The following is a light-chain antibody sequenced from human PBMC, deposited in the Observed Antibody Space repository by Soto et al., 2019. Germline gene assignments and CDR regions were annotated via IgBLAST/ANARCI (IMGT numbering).Light chain of an antibody. CDR3: QQYGSSPWT. CDR2: GAS. J-gene: IGKJ1*01. Sequence: EIVLTQSPGTLSLSPGERAPLSCRASQSVSSCYLAWYQQKPGQAPRLLIYGASSRATGIPDRFSGSGSGTDFTLTISRLEPEDFAVYYCQQYGSSPWTFGQGTKVDIK. CDR1: QSVSSCY. V-gene: IGKV3-20*01.